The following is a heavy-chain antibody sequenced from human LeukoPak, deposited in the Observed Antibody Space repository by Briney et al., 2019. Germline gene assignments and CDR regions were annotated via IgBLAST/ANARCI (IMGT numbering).Heavy chain of an antibody. CDR2: INPNSGGT. CDR3: ARVETVDTAMVRSWYFDY. D-gene: IGHD5-18*01. J-gene: IGHJ4*02. V-gene: IGHV1-2*02. Sequence: GASVKVSCKASGYTFTGCYMHWVRQAPGQGLEWMGWINPNSGGTNYAQKFQGRVTMTRDTSISTAYMELSRLRSDDTAVYYCARVETVDTAMVRSWYFDYWGQGTLVTVSS. CDR1: GYTFTGCY.